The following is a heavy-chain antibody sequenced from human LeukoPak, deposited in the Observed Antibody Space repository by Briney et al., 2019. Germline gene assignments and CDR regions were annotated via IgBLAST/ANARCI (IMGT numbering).Heavy chain of an antibody. CDR3: TRGAFYVGAQDY. Sequence: GGSLKLSCAASEFTFSDYWMHWVRQAPGKGLVWASRINSDGSDTNYADSVKGRFTISRDNAKNTLYLQMNSLRAGDTAVYYCTRGAFYVGAQDYWGQGTLVAVSS. V-gene: IGHV3-74*01. J-gene: IGHJ4*02. CDR1: EFTFSDYW. D-gene: IGHD1-26*01. CDR2: INSDGSDT.